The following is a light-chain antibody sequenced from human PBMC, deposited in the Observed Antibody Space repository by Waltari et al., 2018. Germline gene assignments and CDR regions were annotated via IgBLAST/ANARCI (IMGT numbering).Light chain of an antibody. J-gene: IGKJ5*01. V-gene: IGKV3-11*01. CDR2: NAS. CDR3: QQRSNWPPIT. Sequence: EIVLTQSPGPLSLSPGETDNLSCRASHSVNEYLAWYQQKPAQAPGLLIYNASNRATGIPARFSGSWSGTDFTLTISSLEPEDSAVYYCQQRSNWPPITFGQGTRLEIK. CDR1: HSVNEY.